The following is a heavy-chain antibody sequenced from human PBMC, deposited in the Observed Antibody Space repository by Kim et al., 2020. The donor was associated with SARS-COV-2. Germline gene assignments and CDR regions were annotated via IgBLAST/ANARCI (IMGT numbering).Heavy chain of an antibody. CDR2: INPKTGGT. Sequence: ASVKVSCKASGYTFNGYYNIQWVRQAPGQGLEWMGWINPKTGGTNYAQKFQGRVTMTRDTSINTANMELSSLRSDDTAVYFCARLLPYAYCSGGSCPLHYWGQGTLVTVSS. CDR1: GYTFNGYY. V-gene: IGHV1-2*02. D-gene: IGHD2-15*01. J-gene: IGHJ1*01. CDR3: ARLLPYAYCSGGSCPLHY.